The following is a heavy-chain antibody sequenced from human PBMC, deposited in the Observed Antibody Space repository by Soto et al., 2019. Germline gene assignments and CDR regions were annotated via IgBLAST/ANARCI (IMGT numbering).Heavy chain of an antibody. Sequence: QVQLVESGGGVVQPGRSLRLSCAASGFTFSSYGMHWVRQAPGKGLEWVAVISYDGSNKYYADSVKGRFTISRDNSKNTLYLQMNRLRAEDTAVYYCAKEREWGLGNYYWYFDLWGRGTLVTVSS. CDR1: GFTFSSYG. CDR2: ISYDGSNK. CDR3: AKEREWGLGNYYWYFDL. V-gene: IGHV3-30*18. J-gene: IGHJ2*01. D-gene: IGHD4-4*01.